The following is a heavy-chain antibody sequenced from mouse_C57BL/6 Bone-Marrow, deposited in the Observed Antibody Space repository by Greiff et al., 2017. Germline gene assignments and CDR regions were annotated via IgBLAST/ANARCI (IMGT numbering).Heavy chain of an antibody. J-gene: IGHJ3*01. CDR1: GYTFTDYE. Sequence: QVQLKESGAELVRPGASVTLSCKASGYTFTDYEMHWVKQTPVHGLEWIGAIDPETGGTAYNQKFKGKAILTADKSSSTAYMELRSLTSEDSAVYYCTRAGELRLPFAYWGQGTLVSVSA. CDR2: IDPETGGT. V-gene: IGHV1-15*01. CDR3: TRAGELRLPFAY. D-gene: IGHD3-2*02.